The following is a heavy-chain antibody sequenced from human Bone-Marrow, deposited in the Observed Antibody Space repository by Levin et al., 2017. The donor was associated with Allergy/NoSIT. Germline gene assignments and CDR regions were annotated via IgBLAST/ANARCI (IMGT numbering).Heavy chain of an antibody. J-gene: IGHJ3*02. CDR1: GYTFTSYY. V-gene: IGHV1-46*01. CDR3: AREGAGSGWYGLAFDI. Sequence: GASVKVSCKASGYTFTSYYMHWVRQAPGQGLEWMGIINPSGGSTSYAQKFQGRVTMTRDTSTSTVYMELSSLRSEDTAVYYCAREGAGSGWYGLAFDIWGQGTMVTVSS. D-gene: IGHD6-19*01. CDR2: INPSGGST.